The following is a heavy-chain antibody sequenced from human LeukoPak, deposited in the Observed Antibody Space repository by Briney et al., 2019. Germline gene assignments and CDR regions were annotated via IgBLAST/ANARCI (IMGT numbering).Heavy chain of an antibody. CDR1: GGSISSGGSY. Sequence: SETLSLTCTVSGGSISSGGSYWSWIRQHPGKGLEWIGYIYYSGSTSYNPSLKSRVTISLDTSKNQFSLKLSSVTAADTAVYYCAGARGQLVAGPNWFDPWGQGTLVTVSS. CDR3: AGARGQLVAGPNWFDP. V-gene: IGHV4-31*03. J-gene: IGHJ5*02. CDR2: IYYSGST. D-gene: IGHD6-19*01.